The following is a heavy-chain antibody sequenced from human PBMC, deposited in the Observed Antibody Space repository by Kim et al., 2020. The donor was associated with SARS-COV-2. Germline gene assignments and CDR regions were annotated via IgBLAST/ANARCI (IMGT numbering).Heavy chain of an antibody. D-gene: IGHD1-26*01. CDR2: YTT. V-gene: IGHV3-72*01. Sequence: YTTEYAASVKGGFTISRDDSKNALYLQMNSLKIEDTALYYCARDKWGSYDYWGQGTLVTVSS. CDR3: ARDKWGSYDY. J-gene: IGHJ4*02.